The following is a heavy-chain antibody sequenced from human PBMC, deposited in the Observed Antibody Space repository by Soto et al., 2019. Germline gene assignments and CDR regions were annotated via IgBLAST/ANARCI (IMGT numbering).Heavy chain of an antibody. CDR1: GFTFSNAW. V-gene: IGHV3-15*01. J-gene: IGHJ6*03. CDR2: IKSKTDGGTT. CDR3: TTRYCTNGVCYYFYYYYMDV. Sequence: GGSLRLSCAASGFTFSNAWMSWVRQAPGKGLEWVGRIKSKTDGGTTDYAAPVKGRFTISRDDSKNTLYLQMNSLKTEDTAVYYCTTRYCTNGVCYYFYYYYMDVWGKGTTVTVSS. D-gene: IGHD2-8*01.